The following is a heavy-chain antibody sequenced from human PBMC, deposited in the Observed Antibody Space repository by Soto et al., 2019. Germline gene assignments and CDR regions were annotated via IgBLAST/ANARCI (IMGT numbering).Heavy chain of an antibody. Sequence: EVQLVESGGGLVQPGGSLRLSCAASGFTVSSNYMSWVRQAPGKGLEWVSVIYSGGSTYYADSVKGRFTISRDNSKNTLYRQMHSLRAEDTAVYYCARDWGDRRAHPYYYYMDVWGKGTTVTVSS. V-gene: IGHV3-66*01. CDR3: ARDWGDRRAHPYYYYMDV. CDR1: GFTVSSNY. D-gene: IGHD3-16*01. CDR2: IYSGGST. J-gene: IGHJ6*03.